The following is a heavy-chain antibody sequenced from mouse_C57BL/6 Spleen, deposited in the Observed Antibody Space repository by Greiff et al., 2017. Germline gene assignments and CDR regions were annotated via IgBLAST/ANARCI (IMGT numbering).Heavy chain of an antibody. CDR3: TTGGLRQGNFDY. CDR2: IDPENGDT. D-gene: IGHD2-4*01. J-gene: IGHJ2*01. V-gene: IGHV14-4*01. CDR1: GFNIKDDY. Sequence: EVQLQESGAELVRPGASVKLSCTASGFNIKDDYMHWVKQRPEQGLEWIGWIDPENGDTEYASKFQGKATITADTSSNTAYLQLSSLTSEDTAVYYCTTGGLRQGNFDYWGQGTTLTVSS.